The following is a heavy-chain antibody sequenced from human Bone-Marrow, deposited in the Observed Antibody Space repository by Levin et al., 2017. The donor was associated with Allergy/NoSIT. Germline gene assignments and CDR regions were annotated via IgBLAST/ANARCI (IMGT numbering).Heavy chain of an antibody. CDR1: GFTFSIYA. CDR3: AKEELGAMDY. CDR2: ISGSGGST. J-gene: IGHJ4*02. D-gene: IGHD1-26*01. Sequence: SCAASGFTFSIYAMSWVRQAPGRGLEWVSAISGSGGSTQYADSVKGRFIISRDNSKNTLYLHLNSLRADDTALYYCAKEELGAMDYWGQGTVVTVSS. V-gene: IGHV3-23*01.